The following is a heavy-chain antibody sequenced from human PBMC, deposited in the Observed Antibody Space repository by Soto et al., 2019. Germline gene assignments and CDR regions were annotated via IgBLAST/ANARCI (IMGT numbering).Heavy chain of an antibody. CDR3: ARIGKDSSSYYPGWYYYGMDV. J-gene: IGHJ6*02. CDR1: GGTFISYA. CDR2: IIPIFGTA. D-gene: IGHD3-22*01. V-gene: IGHV1-69*13. Sequence: SVKVSCKASGGTFISYAISWVRQAPGQGLEWMGGIIPIFGTANYAQKFQGRVTITADESTSTAYMELSSLRSEDTAVYYCARIGKDSSSYYPGWYYYGMDVWGQGTTVTVSS.